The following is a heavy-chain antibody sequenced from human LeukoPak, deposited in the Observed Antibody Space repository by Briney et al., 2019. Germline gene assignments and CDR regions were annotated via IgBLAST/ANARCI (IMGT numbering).Heavy chain of an antibody. Sequence: SETLSLTCAVSGGSISSSNWWSWIRQPPGKGLEWIGSIYYSGSTYYNPSLKSRVTISVDTSKNQFSLKLSSVTAADTAVYYCAREDTAMAPNGYWGQGTLVTVSS. CDR3: AREDTAMAPNGY. CDR2: IYYSGST. J-gene: IGHJ4*02. V-gene: IGHV4-4*02. CDR1: GGSISSSNW. D-gene: IGHD5-18*01.